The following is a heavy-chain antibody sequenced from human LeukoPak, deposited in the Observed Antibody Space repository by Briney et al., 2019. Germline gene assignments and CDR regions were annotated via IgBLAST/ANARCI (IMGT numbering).Heavy chain of an antibody. J-gene: IGHJ4*02. D-gene: IGHD3-3*01. CDR1: GVSISSGGYY. CDR3: ARRDNDFWNKYYFDY. Sequence: KPSETLSLTCTVSGVSISSGGYYWSWIRQHPGKGLEWIGYIYYSGSTYYNPSLKSRVTISVDTSKNQFSLKLSSVTATDTAVYYCARRDNDFWNKYYFDYWGQGTLVTVSS. CDR2: IYYSGST. V-gene: IGHV4-31*03.